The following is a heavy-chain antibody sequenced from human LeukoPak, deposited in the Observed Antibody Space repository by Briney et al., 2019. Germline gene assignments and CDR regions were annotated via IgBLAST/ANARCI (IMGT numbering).Heavy chain of an antibody. Sequence: ASVKVSCKASGYTFTSYGISWVRQAPGQGLEWMGWISAYNGNTNYAQKLQGRVTMTTDTSTSTAYMELRSLRSDDTAVYYRARGPRVTRGYSYGYFYYFDYWGQGTLVTVSS. D-gene: IGHD5-18*01. CDR2: ISAYNGNT. V-gene: IGHV1-18*01. CDR3: ARGPRVTRGYSYGYFYYFDY. CDR1: GYTFTSYG. J-gene: IGHJ4*02.